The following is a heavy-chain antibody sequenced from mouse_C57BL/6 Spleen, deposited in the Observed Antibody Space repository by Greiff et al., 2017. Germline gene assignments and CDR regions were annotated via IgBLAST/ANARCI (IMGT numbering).Heavy chain of an antibody. CDR2: ISGGGGNT. J-gene: IGHJ4*01. V-gene: IGHV5-9*01. D-gene: IGHD2-4*01. CDR1: GFTFSSYT. CDR3: ARCDYDFYAMDY. Sequence: EVMLVESGGGLVKPGGSLKLSCAASGFTFSSYTMSWVRQTPEKRLEWVATISGGGGNTYYPDSVKGRFTISRDNAKNTLYLQMRSLRSEDTALYYCARCDYDFYAMDYWGQGTSVTVSS.